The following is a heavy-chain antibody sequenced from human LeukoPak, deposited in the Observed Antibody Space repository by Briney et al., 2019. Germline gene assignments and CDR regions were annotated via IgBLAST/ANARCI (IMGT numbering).Heavy chain of an antibody. D-gene: IGHD3-22*01. J-gene: IGHJ3*02. V-gene: IGHV4-38-2*02. CDR3: ARGPYSYDSSGAFDI. CDR2: IYYSGST. Sequence: SETLSLTCTVSGYSISSGYYWGWIRQPPGKGLEWIGSIYYSGSTYYNPSLKSRVTISVDTSKNQFSPKLSSVTAADTAVYFCARGPYSYDSSGAFDIWGQGTMVTVSS. CDR1: GYSISSGYY.